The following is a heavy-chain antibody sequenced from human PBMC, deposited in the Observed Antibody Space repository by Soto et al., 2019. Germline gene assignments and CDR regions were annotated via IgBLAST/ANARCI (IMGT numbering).Heavy chain of an antibody. CDR2: ISAYNGNT. V-gene: IGHV1-18*01. CDR3: ASADSIFGVVIDHYGMDV. J-gene: IGHJ6*02. Sequence: ASVKVSCKASGYTFTSHGISWVRQAPGQGLEWMGWISAYNGNTNYAQRLQGRVTMTTDTSTSTAYMELRSLRSDDTAVYYCASADSIFGVVIDHYGMDVWGQGTTVTDSS. D-gene: IGHD3-3*02. CDR1: GYTFTSHG.